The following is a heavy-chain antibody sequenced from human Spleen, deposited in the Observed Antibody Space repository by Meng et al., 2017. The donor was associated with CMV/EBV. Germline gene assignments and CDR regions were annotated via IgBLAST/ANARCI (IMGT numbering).Heavy chain of an antibody. CDR3: ARVDTAMGPTYYYYGMDV. CDR2: IYYSGST. Sequence: SETLSLTCTVSSGSISSSSYYWGWIRQPPGKGLEWIGSIYYSGSTYYNPSLKSRVTISVDTSKNQFSLKLSSVTAADTAVYYCARVDTAMGPTYYYYGMDVWGQGTTVTVSS. J-gene: IGHJ6*02. CDR1: SGSISSSSYY. D-gene: IGHD5-18*01. V-gene: IGHV4-39*07.